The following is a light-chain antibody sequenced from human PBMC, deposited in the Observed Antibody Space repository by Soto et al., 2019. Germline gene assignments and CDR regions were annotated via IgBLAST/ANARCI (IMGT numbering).Light chain of an antibody. Sequence: QSVLTQPPSVSGAPGQRVTISCTGSSSNIGAGYNVHWYQQLPGTAPKLLIYANTNRPSGVPDRFSGSKSGTSASLAITGLQAEDEADYYCQSYDIRLSGWVFGGGTKVTVL. V-gene: IGLV1-40*01. CDR2: ANT. CDR1: SSNIGAGYN. CDR3: QSYDIRLSGWV. J-gene: IGLJ3*02.